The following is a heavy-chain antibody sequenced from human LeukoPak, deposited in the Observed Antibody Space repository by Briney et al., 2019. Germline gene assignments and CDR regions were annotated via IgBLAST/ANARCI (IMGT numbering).Heavy chain of an antibody. D-gene: IGHD3-10*01. CDR3: ARKSASGNYPLDY. J-gene: IGHJ4*02. CDR1: GFNFNTYW. V-gene: IGHV3-23*01. CDR2: MSADSATT. Sequence: PGGSLRLSCAASGFNFNTYWMSWVRQAPGKGLEWVSVMSADSATTFYADSVKGRFTISRDNAKNTVFLQMSSLRAEDTALYYCARKSASGNYPLDYWGQGTLVTVSS.